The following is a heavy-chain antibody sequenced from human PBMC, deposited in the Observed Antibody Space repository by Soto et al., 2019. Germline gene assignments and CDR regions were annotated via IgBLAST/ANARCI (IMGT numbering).Heavy chain of an antibody. V-gene: IGHV4-30-4*01. D-gene: IGHD2-21*02. J-gene: IGHJ5*02. CDR2: VYYTGST. CDR3: VRTARQGAVAPHWFDR. CDR1: GASIRSTDYY. Sequence: QVQLQESGPELVKPSQTLSLTCTVSGASIRSTDYYWSWIHQAPGKGLEWIGYVYYTGSTYYNPSLMSRLTISVDTSKNQFSLKLTSVTAAETAVYYCVRTARQGAVAPHWFDRWGQGTQVTVSS.